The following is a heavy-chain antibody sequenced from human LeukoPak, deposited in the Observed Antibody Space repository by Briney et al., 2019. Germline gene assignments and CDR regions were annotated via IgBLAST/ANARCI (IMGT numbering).Heavy chain of an antibody. CDR2: ISPTSDYT. CDR1: GFTFIDYS. J-gene: IGHJ4*02. D-gene: IGHD2-2*01. Sequence: GGSLRLSCAASGFTFIDYSMSWLRQAPGKGLEWVSYISPTSDYTSYADSVKGRFTIFRDNAKNSLFLQRNSLRVEDTAVYYCARSVVPAAMIHWGQGTLVTVSS. CDR3: ARSVVPAAMIH. V-gene: IGHV3-11*03.